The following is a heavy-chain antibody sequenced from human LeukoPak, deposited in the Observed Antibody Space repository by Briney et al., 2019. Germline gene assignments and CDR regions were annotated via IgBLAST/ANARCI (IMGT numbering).Heavy chain of an antibody. J-gene: IGHJ4*02. V-gene: IGHV1-18*01. Sequence: ASVKVSCEASGYTFTSYGINWVRQAPGQGLEWMGWISAYNGNTNYAQKLQGRVTMTTDTSTSTAYMELRSLRSDDTAVYYCARGLGVEVGAILAYWGQGTLVTVSS. CDR1: GYTFTSYG. D-gene: IGHD1-26*01. CDR2: ISAYNGNT. CDR3: ARGLGVEVGAILAY.